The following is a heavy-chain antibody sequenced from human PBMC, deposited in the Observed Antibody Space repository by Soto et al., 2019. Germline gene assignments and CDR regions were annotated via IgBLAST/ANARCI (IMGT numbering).Heavy chain of an antibody. CDR2: IYWDDDK. CDR1: GFSLSTSEMG. CDR3: AHIRGYCINGVCYSGDYFYYGLDV. V-gene: IGHV2-5*02. J-gene: IGHJ6*02. Sequence: ASGPTLVNPTQTLSLTCSFSGFSLSTSEMGVAWIRQPPGKALEWLALIYWDDDKRYSPSLKSRLTITKDTSKNQVVLTMTNMDPVDSATYYCAHIRGYCINGVCYSGDYFYYGLDVWGQGTTVTVSS. D-gene: IGHD2-8*01.